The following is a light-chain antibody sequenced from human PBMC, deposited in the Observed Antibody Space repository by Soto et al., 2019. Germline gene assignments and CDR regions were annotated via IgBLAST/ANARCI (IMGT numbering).Light chain of an antibody. V-gene: IGKV1-33*01. CDR1: PDISNY. Sequence: DSPMTQSPSSLSASVGDRVTITCRASPDISNYLNWYQQRPGKAPKLLIYDASNLERGVPSRFTGTRSGTHFTFAITSLQPEDVATYYCQQSDSLPITFGQGTRLEI. CDR2: DAS. J-gene: IGKJ5*01. CDR3: QQSDSLPIT.